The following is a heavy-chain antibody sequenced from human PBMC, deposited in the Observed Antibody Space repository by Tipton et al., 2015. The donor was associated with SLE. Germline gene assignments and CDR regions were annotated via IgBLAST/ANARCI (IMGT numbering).Heavy chain of an antibody. D-gene: IGHD2-15*01. J-gene: IGHJ4*02. V-gene: IGHV4-59*12. CDR3: AREGVVVA. CDR2: IYYSGST. CDR1: GGSISSYY. Sequence: TLSLTCTVSGGSISSYYWSWIRQPPGKGLEWIGYIYYSGSTYYNPSLKSRVTISVDTSKNQFSLKLSSVTAADTAVYYCAREGVVVAWGQGTLVTVSS.